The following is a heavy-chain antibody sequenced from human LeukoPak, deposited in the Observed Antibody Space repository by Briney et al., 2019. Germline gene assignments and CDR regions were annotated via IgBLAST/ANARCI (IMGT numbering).Heavy chain of an antibody. J-gene: IGHJ4*02. D-gene: IGHD6-6*01. CDR1: GFTFSSYS. Sequence: NPGGSLRLSCAASGFTFSSYSMNWVRQAPGKGLEWVSSISSSSNYIYYADSVKGRFTISRDNAKDSLYLQMNSLRAEDTAVYYCARISPYSSSSFYDYWGQGTLVTVSS. CDR3: ARISPYSSSSFYDY. V-gene: IGHV3-21*01. CDR2: ISSSSNYI.